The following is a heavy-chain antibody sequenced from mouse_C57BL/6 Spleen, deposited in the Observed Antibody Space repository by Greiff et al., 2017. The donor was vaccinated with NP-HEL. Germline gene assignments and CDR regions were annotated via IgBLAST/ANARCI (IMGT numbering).Heavy chain of an antibody. CDR2: IWGDGST. J-gene: IGHJ3*01. V-gene: IGHV2-3*01. D-gene: IGHD4-1*01. CDR1: GFSLTSYG. CDR3: AKGANWDVGFAC. Sequence: VMLVESGPGLVAPSPSLSISCTASGFSLTSYGVSWVRQPPGKGLEWLGVIWGDGSTNYHSALISRLSISKDNTKSQVFLKLNSLQTDDTATYYCAKGANWDVGFACWGKGTLVTVSA.